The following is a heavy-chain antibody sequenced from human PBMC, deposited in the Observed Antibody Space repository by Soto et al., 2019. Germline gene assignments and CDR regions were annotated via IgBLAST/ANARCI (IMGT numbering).Heavy chain of an antibody. J-gene: IGHJ1*01. V-gene: IGHV4-34*01. CDR2: LNDSGGT. Sequence: QVQLQQWGAGLLQPSETLSLTCAVYGGSFSGYYWSWIRQPPGKGLEWIGELNDSGGTNYNASLKSRVSISGDTSKNQFSLKLSFVTAADTAVYYCARGRGGLQHWGQGTLVTVSS. D-gene: IGHD3-10*01. CDR1: GGSFSGYY. CDR3: ARGRGGLQH.